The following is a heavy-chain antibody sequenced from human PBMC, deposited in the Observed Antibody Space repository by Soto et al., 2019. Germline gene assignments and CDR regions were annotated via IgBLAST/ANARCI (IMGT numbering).Heavy chain of an antibody. D-gene: IGHD6-13*01. CDR1: GYTFTSYY. V-gene: IGHV1-46*01. CDR2: INPSGGST. Sequence: QVQLVQSGAEVKKPGASVKVSCEASGYTFTSYYMHWVRQAPGQGLEWMGIINPSGGSTSYAQKFQGRVTMTRDTSTSTVYMELSSLRSEDTAVYYCAGIAAITHDAFDIWGQGTMVTVSS. J-gene: IGHJ3*02. CDR3: AGIAAITHDAFDI.